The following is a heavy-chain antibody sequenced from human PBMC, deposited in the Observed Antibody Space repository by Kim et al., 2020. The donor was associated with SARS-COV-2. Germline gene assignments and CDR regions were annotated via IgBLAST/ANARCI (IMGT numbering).Heavy chain of an antibody. CDR2: IYRGGQT. J-gene: IGHJ4*02. CDR1: GFTVSNNY. V-gene: IGHV3-53*01. D-gene: IGHD2-2*01. CDR3: ARRSSSNWSHDY. Sequence: GGSLRLSCAASGFTVSNNYINWVRQAPGKGLEWVAVIYRGGQTYYTDSVKGRLTVSRDSSKNALFLQKNSIRAEETATYYCARRSSSNWSHDYWGQGTL.